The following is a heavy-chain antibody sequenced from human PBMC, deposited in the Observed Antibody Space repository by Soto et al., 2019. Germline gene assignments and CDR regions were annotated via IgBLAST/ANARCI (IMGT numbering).Heavy chain of an antibody. D-gene: IGHD2-15*01. CDR2: ISAYNGNT. CDR1: GYTFTSYG. CDR3: ARDECSSGSCRVYYYYGMDV. V-gene: IGHV1-18*04. J-gene: IGHJ6*02. Sequence: ASVKVSCKASGYTFTSYGISWVRQAPGQGLEWMGWISAYNGNTNYAQKLQGRVTMTTDTSTSTAYMELRSLRSDDTAVYYCARDECSSGSCRVYYYYGMDVWGQGTTVTVYS.